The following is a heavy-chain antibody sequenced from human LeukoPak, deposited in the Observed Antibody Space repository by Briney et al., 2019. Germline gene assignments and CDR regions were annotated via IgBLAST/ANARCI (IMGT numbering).Heavy chain of an antibody. J-gene: IGHJ4*02. CDR2: ISWNSGTI. Sequence: GGSLRLSCAASGFTFDDYAMHWVRQAPGKGLEWVSGISWNSGTIGYADSVKGRFTISRDNSKNTLYLQMNSLRAEDTAVYYCAKDRHDYGGKDDYWGQGTLVTVSS. V-gene: IGHV3-9*01. D-gene: IGHD4-23*01. CDR3: AKDRHDYGGKDDY. CDR1: GFTFDDYA.